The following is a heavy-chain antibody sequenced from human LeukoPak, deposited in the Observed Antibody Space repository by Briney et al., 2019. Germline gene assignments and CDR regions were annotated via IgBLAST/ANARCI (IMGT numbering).Heavy chain of an antibody. Sequence: GGSLRLSCAASGFTFSDYFMSWIRQAPGKGLEWVSYISSSGSGTYYADSVKGRFTISRDNTKNSLYLQMNSLRAEDTAVYYCARDLCSSTSCYPYYFDHWGQGTLVIVSS. J-gene: IGHJ4*02. V-gene: IGHV3-11*04. CDR1: GFTFSDYF. CDR3: ARDLCSSTSCYPYYFDH. D-gene: IGHD2-2*01. CDR2: ISSSGSGT.